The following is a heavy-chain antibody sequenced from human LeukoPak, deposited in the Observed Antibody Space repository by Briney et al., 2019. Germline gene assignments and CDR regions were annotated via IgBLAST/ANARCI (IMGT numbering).Heavy chain of an antibody. CDR1: GFTFSSYW. CDR2: IKQDGSEK. CDR3: ARDRVVPAAILGWFDP. J-gene: IGHJ5*02. V-gene: IGHV3-7*01. D-gene: IGHD2-2*02. Sequence: TGGSLRLSCAASGFTFSSYWMSWVRQAPGKGLEWVANIKQDGSEKYYVDSVKGRFTISRENAKNSLYLQMNSLRAEDTAVYYCARDRVVPAAILGWFDPWGQGTLVTVSS.